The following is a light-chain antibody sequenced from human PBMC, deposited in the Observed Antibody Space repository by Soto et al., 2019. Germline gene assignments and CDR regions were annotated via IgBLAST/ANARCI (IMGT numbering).Light chain of an antibody. CDR3: QQFYRYPWT. CDR2: KAS. CDR1: HSVDTC. Sequence: DMQMTQSPSTLSASVGDRVTSTCRDSHSVDTCLAWYQQKRGKAPHLLIYKASSLETGVPSRFSGSGSVTEFTLTISSLQPDDFATYYCQQFYRYPWTFGQGTKVEIK. J-gene: IGKJ1*01. V-gene: IGKV1-5*03.